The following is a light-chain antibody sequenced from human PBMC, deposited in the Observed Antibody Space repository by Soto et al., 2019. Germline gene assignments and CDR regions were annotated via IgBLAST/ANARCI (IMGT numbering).Light chain of an antibody. CDR3: AAWNDSLHGVV. Sequence: QSVLTQPPSASGTPGPSGPIPWSWKRSKIGSKTLNWFQLVPGSAPKLLIYTTNQRPSGVPDRFSASKSGTSASLAISGLQSEDEADYYCAAWNDSLHGVVFGGGTKLTVL. J-gene: IGLJ2*01. CDR2: TTN. V-gene: IGLV1-44*01. CDR1: RSKIGSKT.